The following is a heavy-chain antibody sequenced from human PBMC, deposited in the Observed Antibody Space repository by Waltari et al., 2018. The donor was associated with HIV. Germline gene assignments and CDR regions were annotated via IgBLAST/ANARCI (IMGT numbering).Heavy chain of an antibody. D-gene: IGHD2-8*01. CDR2: IKQDGSEK. CDR3: ARMGLMMYAIGAFDI. J-gene: IGHJ3*02. Sequence: EVQMVASGGGLVQTGGPLSTSCAGPGVTFSLYWMSWVRQAPGKGLEWVANIKQDGSEKHYVDSVKGRFTISRDNAKKSLYLQMNSLRAEDTAVYYCARMGLMMYAIGAFDIWGQGTMVTVSS. V-gene: IGHV3-7*01. CDR1: GVTFSLYW.